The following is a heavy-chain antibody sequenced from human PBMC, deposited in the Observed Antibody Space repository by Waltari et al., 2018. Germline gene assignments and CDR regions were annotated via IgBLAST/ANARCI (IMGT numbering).Heavy chain of an antibody. V-gene: IGHV1-2*02. Sequence: QVQLVQSGAEVKKPGASVKVSCKASGYTFTGYYMPWVRQAPGQGLEWRGWIKPNGGGRNYAQKCQGRVTMSGDTANSTAYMELSRLRSDDTAVYYCARDGWLQTPGAVDIWGQGTMVTGSS. CDR2: IKPNGGGR. D-gene: IGHD5-12*01. CDR3: ARDGWLQTPGAVDI. J-gene: IGHJ3*02. CDR1: GYTFTGYY.